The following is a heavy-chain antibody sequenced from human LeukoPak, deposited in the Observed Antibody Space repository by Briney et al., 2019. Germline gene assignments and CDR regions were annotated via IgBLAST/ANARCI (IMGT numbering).Heavy chain of an antibody. Sequence: SQTLSLTCTVSGGSISSGGYYWSWIRQPPGKGLEWIGYIYHSGSTYYNPSLKSRVTISVDRSKNQFSLKLSSVTAADTAVYYCAMHDFWSGYFPDYWGQGTLVTVSS. CDR1: GGSISSGGYY. D-gene: IGHD3-3*01. CDR2: IYHSGST. V-gene: IGHV4-30-2*01. J-gene: IGHJ4*02. CDR3: AMHDFWSGYFPDY.